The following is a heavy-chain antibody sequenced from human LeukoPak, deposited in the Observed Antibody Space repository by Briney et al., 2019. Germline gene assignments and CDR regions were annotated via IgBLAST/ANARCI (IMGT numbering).Heavy chain of an antibody. Sequence: SETLSLTCTVSGGSISSYYWSWIRQPPGKGLEWIGYIYYSGSTNYNTSLKSRVTISVDTSKNQFSLKLSSVTAADTAVYYCARHTDYDYYYGMDVWGQGTTVTVSS. J-gene: IGHJ6*02. CDR2: IYYSGST. CDR1: GGSISSYY. CDR3: ARHTDYDYYYGMDV. V-gene: IGHV4-59*08.